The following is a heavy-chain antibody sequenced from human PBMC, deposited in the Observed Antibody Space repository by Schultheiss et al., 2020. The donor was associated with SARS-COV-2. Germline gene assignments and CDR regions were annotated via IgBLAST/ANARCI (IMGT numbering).Heavy chain of an antibody. Sequence: GGSLRLSCAASGFTFSSYEMNWVRQAPGKGLEWVSYISSSGSTIYYADSVKGRFTISRDNAKNSLYLQMNNVRAEDTAVYYCFRDFLTYGIDWGQGTLVTVSS. CDR2: ISSSGSTI. CDR1: GFTFSSYE. V-gene: IGHV3-48*03. CDR3: FRDFLTYGID. J-gene: IGHJ4*02. D-gene: IGHD4-17*01.